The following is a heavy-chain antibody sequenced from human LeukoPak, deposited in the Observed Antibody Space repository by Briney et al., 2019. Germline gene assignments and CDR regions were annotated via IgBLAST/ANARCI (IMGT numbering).Heavy chain of an antibody. CDR2: IRSKANSYAT. Sequence: GGSLRLSCAASGFTFSGSAMHWVRQASGKGLEWVGRIRSKANSYATAYAASVKGRFTISRDDSKNTAYLQMNSLKTEDTAVYYCTRLASSFRDGYNSDYWGQGTLVTDSS. CDR3: TRLASSFRDGYNSDY. V-gene: IGHV3-73*01. J-gene: IGHJ4*02. CDR1: GFTFSGSA. D-gene: IGHD5-24*01.